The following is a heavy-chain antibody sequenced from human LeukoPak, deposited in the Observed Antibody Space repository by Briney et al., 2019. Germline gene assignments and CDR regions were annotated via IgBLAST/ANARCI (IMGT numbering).Heavy chain of an antibody. V-gene: IGHV3-74*01. J-gene: IGHJ3*02. Sequence: GGSLRLSCAASGFTFSNYWMHWVRQAPGMGLVWVSRFNSDADTTNYADSVKGRFTISRDNAKSTLYLQMNTLRAEDTAVYYCARAVAGTRNALDIRGQGTMVTVSS. CDR2: FNSDADTT. D-gene: IGHD6-19*01. CDR3: ARAVAGTRNALDI. CDR1: GFTFSNYW.